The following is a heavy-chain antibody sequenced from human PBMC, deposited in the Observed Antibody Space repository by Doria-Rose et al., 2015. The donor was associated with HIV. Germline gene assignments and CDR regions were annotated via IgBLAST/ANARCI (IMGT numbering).Heavy chain of an antibody. D-gene: IGHD6-13*01. CDR3: ARIKSSRWYHKYYFDF. Sequence: QVTLKESGPVLVKPTETLTLTCTVSGVSLSSPGMGVSWIRQPPGKALEWLANIFSYDERSYKTSLKSRLTISRGTSKGQVVITMTDMDPVDTATYYCARIKSSRWYHKYYFDFWGQGTLLIVTA. CDR2: IFSYDER. CDR1: GVSLSSPGMG. V-gene: IGHV2-26*01. J-gene: IGHJ4*02.